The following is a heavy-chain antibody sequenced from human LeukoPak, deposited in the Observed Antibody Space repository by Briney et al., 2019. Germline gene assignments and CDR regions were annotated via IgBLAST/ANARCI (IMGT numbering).Heavy chain of an antibody. CDR3: ATEPPDGDYYDSSV. CDR1: GFTFTSSA. Sequence: ASVKVSCKASGFTFTSSAMQWVRQARGQRLEWIGWIVVGSGNTNYAQKFQERVTITRDMSTSTAYMELSSLRSEDTAVYYCATEPPDGDYYDSSVWGQGTLVTVSS. V-gene: IGHV1-58*02. CDR2: IVVGSGNT. D-gene: IGHD3-22*01. J-gene: IGHJ4*02.